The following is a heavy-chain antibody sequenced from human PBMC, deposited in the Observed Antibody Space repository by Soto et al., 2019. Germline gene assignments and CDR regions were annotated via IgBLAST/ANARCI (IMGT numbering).Heavy chain of an antibody. D-gene: IGHD6-19*01. J-gene: IGHJ5*02. CDR3: VRLRAGLAGTPNWFHP. CDR2: IYYTGSA. CDR1: GDSISSRTFY. Sequence: PSETLSLTCNVSGDSISSRTFYWGWIRQAPGKGLQWIGSIYYTGSAYYNPSLRSRATVSVHTSTNQFSLRLTSVTAADTAVYYCVRLRAGLAGTPNWFHPWGQGTLVTVSS. V-gene: IGHV4-39*01.